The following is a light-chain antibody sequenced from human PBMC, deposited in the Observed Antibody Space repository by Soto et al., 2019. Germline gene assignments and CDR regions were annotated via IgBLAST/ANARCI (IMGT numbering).Light chain of an antibody. CDR3: QLDGISWT. Sequence: EIVLTQAPGTLSLARGERATLSCRASQSDSRRYLAWYQQKPGQAPRLLIHSTFRRDTGIPDRFSGSGSGTDFILIISRLEPEDYAVYYCQLDGISWTFGPRTKVEIK. CDR1: QSDSRRY. V-gene: IGKV3-20*01. CDR2: STF. J-gene: IGKJ1*01.